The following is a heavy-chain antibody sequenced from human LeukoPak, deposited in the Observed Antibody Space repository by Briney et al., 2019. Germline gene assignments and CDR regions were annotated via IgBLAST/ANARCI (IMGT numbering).Heavy chain of an antibody. CDR2: IYPGDSDT. CDR3: ARMRQPPPFYFDY. V-gene: IGHV5-51*01. D-gene: IGHD1-1*01. CDR1: GYSFTSYW. Sequence: GESLKISCKGSGYSFTSYWIGWVRQMPGKGLEWMGIIYPGDSDTRYSPSFQGQVTISADKSISTAYLQWSSLKASDTAMYYSARMRQPPPFYFDYWCQGTLVTVSS. J-gene: IGHJ4*02.